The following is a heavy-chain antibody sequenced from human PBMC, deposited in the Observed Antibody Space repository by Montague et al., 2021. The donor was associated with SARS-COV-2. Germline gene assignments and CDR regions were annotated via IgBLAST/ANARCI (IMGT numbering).Heavy chain of an antibody. CDR3: ARVRGESGSYRGATPHHGVDV. V-gene: IGHV4-61*09. CDR2: IYVTGTT. CDR1: GGSRSSASYY. Sequence: TLSLTCTVSGGSRSSASYYYNWIRQSAGKGLEWIGHIYVTGTTDYNPSFESRVSISIDTSRDQFSLKLRSVTAADTAVYYCARVRGESGSYRGATPHHGVDVWGQGATVIVSS. J-gene: IGHJ6*02. D-gene: IGHD1-26*01.